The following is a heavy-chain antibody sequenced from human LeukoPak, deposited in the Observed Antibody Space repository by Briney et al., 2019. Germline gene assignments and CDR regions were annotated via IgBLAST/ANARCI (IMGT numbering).Heavy chain of an antibody. V-gene: IGHV4-34*01. Sequence: SETLSLTCAVYGGSFSGYYWSWIRQPPGKGLEWIGEINHSGSTNYNPSLKSRVTISVDTSKNQFSLKLSSVTAADTAVYYCATRGTSGLAYWGQGTLVTVSS. J-gene: IGHJ4*02. CDR1: GGSFSGYY. D-gene: IGHD1-26*01. CDR2: INHSGST. CDR3: ATRGTSGLAY.